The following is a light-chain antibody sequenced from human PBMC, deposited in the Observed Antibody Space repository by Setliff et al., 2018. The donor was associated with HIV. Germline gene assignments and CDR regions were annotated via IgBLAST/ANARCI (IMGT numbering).Light chain of an antibody. Sequence: QSALTQPASVSGSPGQSITISCSGTRSDVGAYNYVSWYQQYPGKAPKLVIYEVNNRPSGVSNRFSGSKSGNTASLAITGLQAEDEADYYCQSYDSSRLTWVFGGGTKVTVL. CDR2: EVN. CDR1: RSDVGAYNY. V-gene: IGLV2-14*03. CDR3: QSYDSSRLTWV. J-gene: IGLJ3*02.